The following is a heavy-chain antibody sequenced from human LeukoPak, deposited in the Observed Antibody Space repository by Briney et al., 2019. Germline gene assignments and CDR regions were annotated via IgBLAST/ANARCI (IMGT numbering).Heavy chain of an antibody. V-gene: IGHV4-39*01. CDR3: ARGGLIAVAGTFDY. CDR1: GDSISSSSYY. Sequence: SETLSLTCTVSGDSISSSSYYWGWIRQPPGKGLEWIGSIYYSGSTYYNPSLKSRVTISVDTSKNQFSLKLSSVTAADTAVYYCARGGLIAVAGTFDYWGQGTLVTVSS. CDR2: IYYSGST. J-gene: IGHJ4*02. D-gene: IGHD6-19*01.